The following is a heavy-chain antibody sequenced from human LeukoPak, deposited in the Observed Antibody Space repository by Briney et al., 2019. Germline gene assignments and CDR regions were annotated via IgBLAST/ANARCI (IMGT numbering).Heavy chain of an antibody. CDR3: ARETILAVAGDF. J-gene: IGHJ4*02. CDR1: GVTLKRNN. V-gene: IGHV3-48*01. D-gene: IGHD6-19*01. Sequence: PGGGLRVSSAAPGVTLKRNNMYCVPEAPGKRLWWFSYIRSTSITMYYADCAKGRFTISRDNAKNSLNLQMNSLRADHTAVYYCARETILAVAGDFWGQGTLVTVSS. CDR2: IRSTSITM.